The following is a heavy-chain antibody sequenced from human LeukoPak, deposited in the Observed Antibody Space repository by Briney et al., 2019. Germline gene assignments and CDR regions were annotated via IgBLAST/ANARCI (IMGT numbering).Heavy chain of an antibody. Sequence: GASVKVSCKASVYTLTGYYMHWVRQAPGQGLEWMGWINPNSGGTNYAQKFQGRVTMTRDTSISTAYMELSRLKSDDTAVYYCARGGRYCSSSTCYYDYWGQGTLVTVSS. V-gene: IGHV1-2*02. CDR3: ARGGRYCSSSTCYYDY. CDR1: VYTLTGYY. CDR2: INPNSGGT. D-gene: IGHD2-2*01. J-gene: IGHJ4*02.